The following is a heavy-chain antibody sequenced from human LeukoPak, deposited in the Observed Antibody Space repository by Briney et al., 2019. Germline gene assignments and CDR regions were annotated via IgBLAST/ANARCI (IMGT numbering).Heavy chain of an antibody. Sequence: SVKVSCKASGGSFRAYPISWVRQAPGQGLEWMGGLSQFFRTTNYTQKFQGRLTISTDESSTTAYMELSDLRSDDTAIYYCATSGSGRSWDWFAPWGQGTPLTVSS. CDR2: LSQFFRTT. D-gene: IGHD3-10*01. CDR1: GGSFRAYP. J-gene: IGHJ5*02. CDR3: ATSGSGRSWDWFAP. V-gene: IGHV1-69*05.